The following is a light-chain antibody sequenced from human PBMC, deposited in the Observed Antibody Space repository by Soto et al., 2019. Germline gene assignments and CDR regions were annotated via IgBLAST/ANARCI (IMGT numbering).Light chain of an antibody. V-gene: IGKV3-11*01. Sequence: EIVLTQSPATLSLSPGERATLSCRASQSIGLAIAWYQHKPGQAPRLLIFHASQRATGIPARFRGSGSGTDFPLSISSLEPEDVAVDYFQQRTDRPPWTFGQGTKVESK. J-gene: IGKJ1*01. CDR2: HAS. CDR3: QQRTDRPPWT. CDR1: QSIGLA.